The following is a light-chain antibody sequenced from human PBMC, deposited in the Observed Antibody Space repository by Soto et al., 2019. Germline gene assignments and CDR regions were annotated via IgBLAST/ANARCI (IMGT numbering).Light chain of an antibody. CDR2: DVS. CDR1: SSDVGGYNY. V-gene: IGLV2-14*01. Sequence: ALTQPASLSGAPGQSITISCPGNSSDVGGYNYVSWYQQRPGKVPRLMIYDVSNRPSGVSNRFSGSKSGNTASLTISGLQAEDEADYYCTSNTSSDTYVFGTGTKVTVL. CDR3: TSNTSSDTYV. J-gene: IGLJ1*01.